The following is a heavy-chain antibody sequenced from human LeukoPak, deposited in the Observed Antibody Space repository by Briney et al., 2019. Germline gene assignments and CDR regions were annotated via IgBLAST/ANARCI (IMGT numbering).Heavy chain of an antibody. V-gene: IGHV3-49*04. CDR2: GRAKAYGATK. Sequence: GGSLRLSCSASGFTFGDFAMTWVRQAPGKGLEWVGIGRAKAYGATKEYAASVKGRFTISRDDSKSVAYLQMDNLKTEDTGIYYCTRGSGRFEHWGQGTRVTVSS. D-gene: IGHD2-15*01. CDR1: GFTFGDFA. CDR3: TRGSGRFEH. J-gene: IGHJ4*02.